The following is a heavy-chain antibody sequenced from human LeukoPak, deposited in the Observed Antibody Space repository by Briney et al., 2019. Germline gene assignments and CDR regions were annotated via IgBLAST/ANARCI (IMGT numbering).Heavy chain of an antibody. V-gene: IGHV3-20*04. Sequence: GGSLRLSCAASGFTFDDYDMNWVRQGPGKGLEWVSRINWNGGRTGCADSVKGRFTISRDNAKNSLYLQMNSLRAEDTALYYCARSFGQLSSSYFDYWGQGTLVTVSS. CDR1: GFTFDDYD. J-gene: IGHJ4*02. CDR2: INWNGGRT. D-gene: IGHD3-10*01. CDR3: ARSFGQLSSSYFDY.